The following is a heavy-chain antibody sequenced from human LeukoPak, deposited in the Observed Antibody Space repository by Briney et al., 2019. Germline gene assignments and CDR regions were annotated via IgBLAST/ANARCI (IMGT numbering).Heavy chain of an antibody. J-gene: IGHJ5*02. CDR1: GGSISSGGYY. CDR3: SKMEQLVRNWFDP. CDR2: IYYSGST. V-gene: IGHV4-31*03. Sequence: SETLSLTCTVSGGSISSGGYYWSWIRQHPGTGLEWIGYIYYSGSTYYNPSLKSRVTISVDTSKNQFSLKLSSVTAADTAVYYCSKMEQLVRNWFDPWGQGTLVTVSS. D-gene: IGHD6-6*01.